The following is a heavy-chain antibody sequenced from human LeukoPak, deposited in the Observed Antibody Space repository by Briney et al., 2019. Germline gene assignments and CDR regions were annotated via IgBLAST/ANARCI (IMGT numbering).Heavy chain of an antibody. V-gene: IGHV3-30*18. Sequence: PGGSLRLSCAASGFTFSSYGMHWVRQAPGKGLEWVAVISYDGSNKYYADSVKGRFTISRDNSKNTLYLQMNSLRAEDTAVYYCAKGLWLGELRLDYWGQGTLVTVSS. J-gene: IGHJ4*02. CDR2: ISYDGSNK. CDR1: GFTFSSYG. D-gene: IGHD3-10*01. CDR3: AKGLWLGELRLDY.